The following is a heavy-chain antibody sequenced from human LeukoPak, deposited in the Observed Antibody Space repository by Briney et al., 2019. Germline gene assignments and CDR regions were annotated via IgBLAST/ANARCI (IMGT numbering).Heavy chain of an antibody. V-gene: IGHV5-51*01. D-gene: IGHD3-22*01. CDR2: IYPGDSDT. J-gene: IGHJ3*02. CDR1: GYSFISYW. Sequence: GESLKISCKGSGYSFISYWIGWVRQMPGKGLEWMGIIYPGDSDTRYSPSFQGQVTISADKSISTAYLQWSSLKASDTAMYYCASFISGYYSVGAFDIWGQGTMVTVSS. CDR3: ASFISGYYSVGAFDI.